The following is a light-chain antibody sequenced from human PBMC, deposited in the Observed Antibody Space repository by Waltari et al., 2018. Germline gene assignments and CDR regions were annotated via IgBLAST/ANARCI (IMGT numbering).Light chain of an antibody. CDR2: GAS. J-gene: IGKJ1*01. Sequence: EIVLTQSPATLSVSPGERATLSCRASQSVSNNLAWYQQKPGQAPRLLIYGASTRATGIPAMFSGSGSGTDVTLTISSLQSEDFAVYYCQHYNNWPPWTFGQGTKVEIK. CDR1: QSVSNN. V-gene: IGKV3-15*01. CDR3: QHYNNWPPWT.